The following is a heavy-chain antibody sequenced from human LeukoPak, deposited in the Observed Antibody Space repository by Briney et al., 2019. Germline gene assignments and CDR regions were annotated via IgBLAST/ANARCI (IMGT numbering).Heavy chain of an antibody. J-gene: IGHJ5*02. D-gene: IGHD5-12*01. CDR1: GGSISSGGYS. V-gene: IGHV4-30-2*01. CDR3: ARVILAPNWFDP. Sequence: SETLSLTCAVSGGSISSGGYSWSWIRQPPGKGLEWIGYIYHSGSTYYNTSLKSRVTISVDRSKSHFSLKLNSVTAADTAVYYCARVILAPNWFDPWGQGTLVTVSS. CDR2: IYHSGST.